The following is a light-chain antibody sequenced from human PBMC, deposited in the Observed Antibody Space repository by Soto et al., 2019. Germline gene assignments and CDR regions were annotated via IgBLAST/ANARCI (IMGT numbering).Light chain of an antibody. Sequence: DIVLTQSPDTVSLSPGETATLSCRASQSVSSNYLAWYQQKPGQAPRLLIYGASSRATGIPDRFGGSGSGTDSPLTSSMQQPDDVVVFYHQHYDNSMTFGQGTRLEI. V-gene: IGKV3-20*01. CDR1: QSVSSNY. J-gene: IGKJ5*01. CDR3: QHYDNSMT. CDR2: GAS.